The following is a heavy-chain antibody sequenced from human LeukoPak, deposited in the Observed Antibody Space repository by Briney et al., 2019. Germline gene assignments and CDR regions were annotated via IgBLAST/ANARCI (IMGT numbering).Heavy chain of an antibody. V-gene: IGHV3-74*01. CDR1: GFTFSSCW. CDR3: ARIGEGNYSSGWYYFDY. D-gene: IGHD6-19*01. CDR2: IASDGSST. Sequence: PGGSQRLSCAASGFTFSSCWMNWVRQAPEKGLVWVSRIASDGSSTTYADSVKGRFSISRDNAKNTLYLQMNSLRSEDTAVYYCARIGEGNYSSGWYYFDYWGQGTLVTVSS. J-gene: IGHJ4*02.